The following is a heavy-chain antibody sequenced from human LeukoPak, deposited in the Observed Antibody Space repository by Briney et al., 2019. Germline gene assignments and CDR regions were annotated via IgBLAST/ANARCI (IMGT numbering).Heavy chain of an antibody. V-gene: IGHV3-23*01. D-gene: IGHD3-22*01. CDR2: ISGGGDTT. CDR3: AKTNGYYDY. J-gene: IGHJ4*02. Sequence: GGSLRPSCAASGFTFSNFGMSWVRQAPGRGLEWVSGISGGGDTTYYAESVKGRFTISRDNSKNTLFLQMNSLSAEDTAVYYCAKTNGYYDYWGQGTLVAVSS. CDR1: GFTFSNFG.